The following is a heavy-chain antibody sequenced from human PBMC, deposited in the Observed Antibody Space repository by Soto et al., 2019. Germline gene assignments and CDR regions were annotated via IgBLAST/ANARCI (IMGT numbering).Heavy chain of an antibody. CDR3: AKDRRAGGNYGFYSDF. CDR2: SSATGAGT. Sequence: LILSCAASGFTFSSYGMTLVRHARVKGLEWVSFSSATGAGTYYADSVKGRFTISRDNSKNTLYLQMTSLRADDTAVYYCAKDRRAGGNYGFYSDFWGQGALVTVS. J-gene: IGHJ4*02. V-gene: IGHV3-23*01. CDR1: GFTFSSYG. D-gene: IGHD1-7*01.